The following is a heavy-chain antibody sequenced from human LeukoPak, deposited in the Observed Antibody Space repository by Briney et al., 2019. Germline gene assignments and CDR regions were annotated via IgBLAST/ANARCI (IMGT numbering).Heavy chain of an antibody. D-gene: IGHD3-22*01. V-gene: IGHV4-34*01. J-gene: IGHJ3*02. Sequence: SETLSLTCAVYGGSFSGYYWSWIRQPPGKGLEWIGEINHSGSTNYNPSLKSRVTISVDTFKNQFSLKLSSVTAADTAVYYCARSDSSGYFSDAFDIWGQGTMVTVSS. CDR3: ARSDSSGYFSDAFDI. CDR2: INHSGST. CDR1: GGSFSGYY.